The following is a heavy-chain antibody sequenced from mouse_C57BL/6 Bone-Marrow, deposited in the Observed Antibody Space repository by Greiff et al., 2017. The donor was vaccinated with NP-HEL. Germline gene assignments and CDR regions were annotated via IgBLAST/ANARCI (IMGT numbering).Heavy chain of an antibody. D-gene: IGHD2-4*01. J-gene: IGHJ2*01. Sequence: EVQLVESEGGLVQPGSSMKLSCTASGFTFSDYYMAWVRQVPEKGLEWVANINYDGSSTYYLDSLKSRFIISRDNAKNILYLQMSSLKSEDTATYYCARDRHYDYALDYWGQGTTLTVSS. CDR2: INYDGSST. CDR1: GFTFSDYY. CDR3: ARDRHYDYALDY. V-gene: IGHV5-16*01.